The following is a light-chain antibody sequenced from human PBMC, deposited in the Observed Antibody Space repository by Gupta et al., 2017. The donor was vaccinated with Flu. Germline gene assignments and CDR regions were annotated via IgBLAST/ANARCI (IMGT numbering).Light chain of an antibody. CDR2: EVS. CDR3: SSYSITSTRL. V-gene: IGLV2-14*01. CDR1: SGDVGGYNY. J-gene: IGLJ2*01. Sequence: TSGDVGGYNYVSWYQQHPGTAPKLIIFEVSNRPSGVSNRFSGSRSGSTASLTISGLQAEDEADYYCSSYSITSTRLFGGGTKVTAL.